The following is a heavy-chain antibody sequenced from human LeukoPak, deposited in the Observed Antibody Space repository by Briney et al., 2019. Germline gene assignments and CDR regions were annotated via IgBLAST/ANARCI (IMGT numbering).Heavy chain of an antibody. D-gene: IGHD3-10*01. CDR2: IRYDGSNK. V-gene: IGHV3-30*02. Sequence: GGSLRLSCAASGFTFSSYGMHWVRQAPGKGLEWVAFIRYDGSNKYYADSVKGRFTISRDNSKNTLYLQMNSLRAEDTAVYYCATPLWSGELWGAFDYWGQGTLVTVSS. J-gene: IGHJ4*02. CDR1: GFTFSSYG. CDR3: ATPLWSGELWGAFDY.